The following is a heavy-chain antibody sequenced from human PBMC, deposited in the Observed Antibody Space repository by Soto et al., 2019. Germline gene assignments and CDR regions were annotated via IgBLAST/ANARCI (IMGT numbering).Heavy chain of an antibody. D-gene: IGHD5-12*01. J-gene: IGHJ4*02. V-gene: IGHV3-7*03. CDR3: ASLQWESSGYADY. CDR2: IKRDGSEK. Sequence: HPGGSLRLSCAASGFTFGSNWMSWVRQAPGKGLEWVANIKRDGSEKYYVDSVKGRFTISRDNAKNTLYLQMNSLRADDTAVYYCASLQWESSGYADYWGQGTQVTSPQ. CDR1: GFTFGSNW.